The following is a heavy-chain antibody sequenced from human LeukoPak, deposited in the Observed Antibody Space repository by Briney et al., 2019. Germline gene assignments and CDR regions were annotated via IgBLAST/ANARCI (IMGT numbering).Heavy chain of an antibody. Sequence: ASVKVSCKASGYTFTSYDINWVRQATGQGLEWMGWMNPNSGNTGYTQKFQGRVTMTRNTSISTAYMELSSLRSEDTAVYYCATSSAGYSSSWYSRGWFDPWGQGTLVTVSS. CDR2: MNPNSGNT. D-gene: IGHD6-13*01. CDR3: ATSSAGYSSSWYSRGWFDP. CDR1: GYTFTSYD. V-gene: IGHV1-8*01. J-gene: IGHJ5*02.